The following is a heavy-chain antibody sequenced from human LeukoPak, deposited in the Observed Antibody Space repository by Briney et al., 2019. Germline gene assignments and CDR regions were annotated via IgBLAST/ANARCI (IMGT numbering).Heavy chain of an antibody. J-gene: IGHJ4*02. CDR1: GYSISTGYH. V-gene: IGHV4-38-2*01. CDR2: IYHSGNT. D-gene: IGHD2-15*01. CDR3: ARTRYCSGATCYSPELFDS. Sequence: SETLSLTCAVSGYSISTGYHWGWIRQSPGTGLEWIRSIYHSGNTYYNPSLKSRVTISVDTSMDQFSLKVTSVTAADTAVYYCARTRYCSGATCYSPELFDSWGQGTLVTVSS.